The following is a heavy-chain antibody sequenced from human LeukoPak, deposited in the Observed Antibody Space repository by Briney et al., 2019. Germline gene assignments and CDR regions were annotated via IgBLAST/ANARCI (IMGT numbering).Heavy chain of an antibody. CDR2: INHSGST. J-gene: IGHJ4*02. CDR1: GGSFSNYY. CDR3: ARPYCSAGNCYSNFDS. D-gene: IGHD2-15*01. V-gene: IGHV4-34*01. Sequence: SQTLSLTCAVYGGSFSNYYWSWIRQPPGKGLEWIGEINHSGSTNYNPSLKSRVTISVDTSKKQFSLKLSSVTAADTAVYYCARPYCSAGNCYSNFDSWGQGTLVTVSS.